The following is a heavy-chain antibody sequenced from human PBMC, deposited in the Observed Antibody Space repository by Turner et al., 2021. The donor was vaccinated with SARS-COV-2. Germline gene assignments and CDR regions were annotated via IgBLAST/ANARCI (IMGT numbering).Heavy chain of an antibody. V-gene: IGHV3-21*02. CDR2: ISSTSSFI. Sequence: EVQLVESGGGLVKPGGSLRLSCAAPGFTFSSYSMNWVRQAPGKGLEWVSSISSTSSFIYYADSVKGRFTISRDNAKNSLYLQMNSLRAEDTAVYYCARAEEHSREWLVPKIPFDIWGQGTMVTVSS. CDR1: GFTFSSYS. D-gene: IGHD6-19*01. J-gene: IGHJ3*02. CDR3: ARAEEHSREWLVPKIPFDI.